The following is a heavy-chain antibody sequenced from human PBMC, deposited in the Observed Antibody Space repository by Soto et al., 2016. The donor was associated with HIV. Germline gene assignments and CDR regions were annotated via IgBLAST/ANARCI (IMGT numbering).Heavy chain of an antibody. J-gene: IGHJ3*02. CDR1: GFTFSNYW. D-gene: IGHD3-9*01. CDR3: AREKDDILTGYYFYDVFLII. CDR2: INSDGNST. Sequence: EVQLVESGGGLVQPGGSLRLSCAASGFTFSNYWMHWVRQAPGKGLVWVSRINSDGNSTSYADSVKGRFTISRDNAKNTLYLQMNSLRAEDTAVYYCAREKDDILTGYYFYDVFLIIWGQGRMVTVSS. V-gene: IGHV3-74*01.